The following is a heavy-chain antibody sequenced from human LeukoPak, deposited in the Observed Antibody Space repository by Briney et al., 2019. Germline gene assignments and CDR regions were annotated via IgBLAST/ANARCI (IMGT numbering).Heavy chain of an antibody. CDR2: INHSGST. CDR3: ARGRAPEN. V-gene: IGHV4-39*07. J-gene: IGHJ4*02. Sequence: PSETLSLTCTVSGGSISSSSYYWGWIRQPPGKGLEWIGEINHSGSTNYNPSLKSRVTISVDTSKNQFSLKLSSVTAADTAVYYCARGRAPENWGQGTLVTVSS. CDR1: GGSISSSSYY.